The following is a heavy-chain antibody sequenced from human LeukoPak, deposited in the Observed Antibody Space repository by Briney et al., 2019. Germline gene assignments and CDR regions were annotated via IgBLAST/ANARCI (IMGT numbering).Heavy chain of an antibody. Sequence: GGSLRLSCAASGFAFSSYAMSWVRQAPGKGLEWVSATSSSGSNTNYPDSVKGRFTISRDNSKNTLSLHMNTLRAEDTAVYYCAKDLLQTFFFDSSGYYSDAFGMWGQGTMVTVSP. CDR2: TSSSGSNT. J-gene: IGHJ3*02. V-gene: IGHV3-23*01. D-gene: IGHD3-22*01. CDR3: AKDLLQTFFFDSSGYYSDAFGM. CDR1: GFAFSSYA.